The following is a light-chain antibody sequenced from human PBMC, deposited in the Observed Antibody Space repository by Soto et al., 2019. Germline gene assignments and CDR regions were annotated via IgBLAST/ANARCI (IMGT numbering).Light chain of an antibody. Sequence: EIVMTQSPATLSVSPGERATLSCRAGQSISSNLAWYQQKPGQAPRLLIYGASTRATGIPATFSGSGSGTEFTLTISSLQSEDFAVYYCQQYNNWPFTFGPGTKVDI. CDR1: QSISSN. J-gene: IGKJ3*01. CDR2: GAS. CDR3: QQYNNWPFT. V-gene: IGKV3-15*01.